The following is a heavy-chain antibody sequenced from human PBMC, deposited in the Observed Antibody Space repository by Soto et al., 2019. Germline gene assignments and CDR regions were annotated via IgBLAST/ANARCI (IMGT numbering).Heavy chain of an antibody. V-gene: IGHV4-59*01. J-gene: IGHJ4*02. D-gene: IGHD6-13*01. Sequence: SETRSLTWTVSGGSISSNCWTWIRQPPGKGLEWIGYVYNSGSTNYNPSLKSRVTISEDTSKSQFSLKVNSMTAADTAVYYCARYRREAVAGYTLDNWGQGILVTVSS. CDR2: VYNSGST. CDR3: ARYRREAVAGYTLDN. CDR1: GGSISSNC.